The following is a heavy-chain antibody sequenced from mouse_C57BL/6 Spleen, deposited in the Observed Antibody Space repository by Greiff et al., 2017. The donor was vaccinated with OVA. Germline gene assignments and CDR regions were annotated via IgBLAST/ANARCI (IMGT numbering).Heavy chain of an antibody. V-gene: IGHV1-64*01. CDR2: IHPNSGST. CDR3: ARQGPYGSSYVGYYYAMDY. J-gene: IGHJ4*01. D-gene: IGHD1-1*01. Sequence: QVQLQQPGAELVKPGASVKLSCTASGYTFTSYWMHWVQQRPGQGLEWIGMIHPNSGSTNYNEKFKSKATLTVDKSSSTAYMQLSSLTSEDSAVYYCARQGPYGSSYVGYYYAMDYWGQGTSVTVSS. CDR1: GYTFTSYW.